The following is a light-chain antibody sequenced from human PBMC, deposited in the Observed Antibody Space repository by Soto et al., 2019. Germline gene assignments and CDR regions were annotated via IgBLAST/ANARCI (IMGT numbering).Light chain of an antibody. V-gene: IGKV1-39*01. Sequence: DIQMTQSPSALSAAVGDRVTITCRASQSITGYLNWYQQNPGKAPKLLTYAASSLHSGVPSRFSGSGSGAAYTLTISSLQRDDFATYFYQQCLGIPYTVGHGTRLE. CDR2: AAS. CDR1: QSITGY. J-gene: IGKJ2*01. CDR3: QQCLGIPYT.